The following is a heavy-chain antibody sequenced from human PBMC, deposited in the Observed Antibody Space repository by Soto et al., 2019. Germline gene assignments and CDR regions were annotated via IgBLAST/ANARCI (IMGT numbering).Heavy chain of an antibody. CDR2: IYYSGST. V-gene: IGHV4-39*07. D-gene: IGHD3-22*01. J-gene: IGHJ6*02. CDR3: ARCSIYDSSGYFDAYYYGMDV. CDR1: GGSISSSSYY. Sequence: PSETLSLTCTVSGGSISSSSYYWGWIRQPPGKGLEWIGSIYYSGSTYYNPSLKSRVTISVDTSKNQFSLKLSSVTAADTAVYYCARCSIYDSSGYFDAYYYGMDVWGQGTTVTVSS.